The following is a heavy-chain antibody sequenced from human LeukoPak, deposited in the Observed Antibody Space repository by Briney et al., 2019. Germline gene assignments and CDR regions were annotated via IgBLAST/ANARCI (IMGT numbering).Heavy chain of an antibody. CDR1: GYTFTSYY. Sequence: ASVKVSCKASGYTFTSYYMHWVRQAPRQGLEWMGIINPSGGSTSYAQKFQGRVTMTRDTSTRTVYMELSSLRSEDTAVYYCATGRRTTGLDYWGQGTLVTVSS. CDR2: INPSGGST. D-gene: IGHD2-8*02. V-gene: IGHV1-46*01. CDR3: ATGRRTTGLDY. J-gene: IGHJ4*02.